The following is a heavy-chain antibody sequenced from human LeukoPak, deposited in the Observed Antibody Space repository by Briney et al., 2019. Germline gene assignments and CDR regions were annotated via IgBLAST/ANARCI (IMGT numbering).Heavy chain of an antibody. V-gene: IGHV3-30*18. CDR1: GFTFSSYG. D-gene: IGHD2-15*01. CDR2: ISYDGSNK. CDR3: AKEDCSGGSCYDY. Sequence: QSGGSLRLSCAASGFTFSSYGMHWVRQAPGKGLEWVAVISYDGSNKYYADSVKGRFTISRDNSKNTLYLQMNSLRAEDTAVYYCAKEDCSGGSCYDYWGQGTLVTVSS. J-gene: IGHJ4*02.